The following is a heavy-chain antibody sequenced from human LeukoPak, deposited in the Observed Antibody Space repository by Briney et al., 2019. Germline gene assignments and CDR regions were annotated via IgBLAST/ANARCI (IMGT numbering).Heavy chain of an antibody. V-gene: IGHV3-21*01. D-gene: IGHD3-22*01. CDR3: VRQCHNYDSNESCDY. CDR2: ISSRTYI. CDR1: GFTFSGYS. Sequence: GGSLRLSCAASGFTFSGYSMNWVRQAPGKGLEWVSSISSRTYIYYADSVKGRFTISRDNAKNSLYLEMNSLRAEDTAVYYCVRQCHNYDSNESCDYWGQGTLVTVS. J-gene: IGHJ4*02.